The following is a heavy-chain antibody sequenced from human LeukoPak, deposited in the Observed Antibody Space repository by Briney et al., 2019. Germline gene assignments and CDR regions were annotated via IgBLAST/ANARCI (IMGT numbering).Heavy chain of an antibody. CDR2: INYSGST. CDR1: GGSISTNNYN. Sequence: PSATLSLTCTVSGGSISTNNYNWGWIRQPPGKGLEWIGSINYSGSTNYNPSLKSRVTMSVDASKNQFTLKLSSLTAADTAVYYCATTPTTRQETEFHYWDQGTLVTVSS. D-gene: IGHD1-1*01. V-gene: IGHV4-39*01. J-gene: IGHJ4*02. CDR3: ATTPTTRQETEFHY.